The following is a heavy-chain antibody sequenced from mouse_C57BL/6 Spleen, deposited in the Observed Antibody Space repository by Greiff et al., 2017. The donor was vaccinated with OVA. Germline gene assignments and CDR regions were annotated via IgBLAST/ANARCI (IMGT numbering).Heavy chain of an antibody. V-gene: IGHV1-26*01. CDR1: GYTFTDYY. CDR3: ARRGAYYSNQYYCDY. CDR2: IHPNNGGT. J-gene: IGHJ2*01. Sequence: EVQLQQSGPELVKPRASVKISCKASGYTFTDYYMNWVKQSHGKSLEWIGVIHPNNGGTSYNQKFKGKATLTVDKSSSTAYMELRSLTTEDSAVYYCARRGAYYSNQYYCDYWGQGTTLTVSS. D-gene: IGHD2-5*01.